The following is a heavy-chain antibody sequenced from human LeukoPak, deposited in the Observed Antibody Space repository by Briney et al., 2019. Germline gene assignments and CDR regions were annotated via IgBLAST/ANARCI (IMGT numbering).Heavy chain of an antibody. CDR2: IKQDGSEK. CDR3: AGSLMAKYYFDY. V-gene: IGHV3-7*01. CDR1: GFTFSSYW. Sequence: GGSLRLSCSASGFTFSSYWMSWVRQAPGKGLEWVANIKQDGSEKYYVDSVKGRFTISRDNAKNSLYLQMNSLRAEDTAVYYCAGSLMAKYYFDYWGQGTLVTVSS. J-gene: IGHJ4*02. D-gene: IGHD2-15*01.